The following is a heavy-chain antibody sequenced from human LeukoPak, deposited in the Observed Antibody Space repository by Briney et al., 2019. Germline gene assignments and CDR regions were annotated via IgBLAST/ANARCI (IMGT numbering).Heavy chain of an antibody. J-gene: IGHJ4*02. V-gene: IGHV4-59*01. D-gene: IGHD6-13*01. CDR1: GGSISSYS. CDR3: ARADSSSWFN. CDR2: IYYSGST. Sequence: SETLSLTCSVSGGSISSYSWNWIRQPPGKGLEWIGYIYYSGSTNYNPSLKSRVTISVDTSKNQFSLKLNSVSAADTAVYYCARADSSSWFNWGQGTLVTVSS.